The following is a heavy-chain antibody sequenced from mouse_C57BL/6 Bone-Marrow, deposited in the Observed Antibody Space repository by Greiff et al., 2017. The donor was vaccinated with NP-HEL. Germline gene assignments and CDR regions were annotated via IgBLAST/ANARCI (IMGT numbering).Heavy chain of an antibody. V-gene: IGHV6-6*01. CDR1: GFTFSDAW. D-gene: IGHD2-2*01. CDR3: TRVVVTTYYAMDY. CDR2: IRNKANNHAT. Sequence: EVKLVESGGGLVQPGGSMKLSCAASGFTFSDAWMDWVRQSPEKGLEWVAEIRNKANNHATYYAESVKGRFTISRDDSKSSVYLQMNSLRAEDTGIYYCTRVVVTTYYAMDYWGQGTSVTVSS. J-gene: IGHJ4*01.